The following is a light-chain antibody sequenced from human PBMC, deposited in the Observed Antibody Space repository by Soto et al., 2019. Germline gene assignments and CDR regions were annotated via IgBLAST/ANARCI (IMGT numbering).Light chain of an antibody. J-gene: IGKJ1*01. V-gene: IGKV1-5*01. CDR2: EAS. CDR3: QQYNSHSLT. CDR1: QNVGIS. Sequence: DIQMTQSPSTLSASVGDNVTFTCRASQNVGISLAWYQQKPGKAPKLLISEASNLESGVPSRFSGSGSGTEFTLVVSTLRPDDFATYFCQQYNSHSLTFGQGTKVEVK.